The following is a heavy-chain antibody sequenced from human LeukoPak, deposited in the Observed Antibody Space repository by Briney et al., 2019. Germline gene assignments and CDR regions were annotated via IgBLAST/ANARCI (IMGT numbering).Heavy chain of an antibody. CDR3: ARDSRVVVVPAAMKYYYYGMDV. V-gene: IGHV1-69*04. Sequence: ASVTVSCKASGGTFSSYAISWVRQAPGQGLEWMGSIIPIFGIANYAQKFQGRVTITADKSTSTAYMELSSLRSEDTAVYYCARDSRVVVVPAAMKYYYYGMDVWGQGTTVTVSS. J-gene: IGHJ6*02. D-gene: IGHD2-2*01. CDR1: GGTFSSYA. CDR2: IIPIFGIA.